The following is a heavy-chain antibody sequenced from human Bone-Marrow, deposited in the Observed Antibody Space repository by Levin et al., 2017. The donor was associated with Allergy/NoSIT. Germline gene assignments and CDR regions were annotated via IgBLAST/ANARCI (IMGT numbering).Heavy chain of an antibody. Sequence: GGSLRLSCAASGFTFSSYAMHWVRQAPGKGLEWVAVISYDGSNKYYADSVKGRFTISRDNSKNTLYLQMNSLRAEDTAVYYCARDLSGSPDYWGQGTLVTVSS. J-gene: IGHJ4*02. CDR3: ARDLSGSPDY. CDR2: ISYDGSNK. V-gene: IGHV3-30-3*01. CDR1: GFTFSSYA. D-gene: IGHD1-26*01.